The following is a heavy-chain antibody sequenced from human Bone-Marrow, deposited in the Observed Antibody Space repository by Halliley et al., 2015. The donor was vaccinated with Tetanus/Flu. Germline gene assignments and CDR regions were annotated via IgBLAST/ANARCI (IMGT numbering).Heavy chain of an antibody. CDR1: GFTFSSYS. CDR3: ARERGYTFGYDYFDY. Sequence: SLRLSCAASGFTFSSYSMNWVRQAPGKGLEWVSSIGSSSNYIYYADSVKGRFTISRDSAKNSLYLQMNSPRAEDTAVYYCARERGYTFGYDYFDYWGQGTLVTVSS. V-gene: IGHV3-21*01. J-gene: IGHJ4*02. D-gene: IGHD5-18*01. CDR2: IGSSSNYI.